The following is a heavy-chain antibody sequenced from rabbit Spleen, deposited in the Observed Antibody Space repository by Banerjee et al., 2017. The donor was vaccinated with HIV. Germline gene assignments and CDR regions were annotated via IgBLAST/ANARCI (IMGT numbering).Heavy chain of an antibody. J-gene: IGHJ2*01. CDR3: ARNYVNVFDP. Sequence: QSLEESGGDLVKPGASLTLTCTASGVSFSSSSYVCWVRQAPGKGLEWIACIDAGSSGFTYFATWAKGRFTCSKSSSTTVTLQMTSLTAADTATYFCARNYVNVFDPWGPGTLVTVS. CDR2: IDAGSSGFT. V-gene: IGHV1S40*01. CDR1: GVSFSSSSY. D-gene: IGHD1-1*01.